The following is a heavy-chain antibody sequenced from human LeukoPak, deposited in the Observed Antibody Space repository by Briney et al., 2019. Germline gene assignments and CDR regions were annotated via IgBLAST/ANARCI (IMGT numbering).Heavy chain of an antibody. J-gene: IGHJ4*02. CDR3: ARDLGGYSRNFDY. CDR1: GGSNRSYY. D-gene: IGHD6-13*01. V-gene: IGHV4-4*07. CDR2: IYTSGST. Sequence: KPSETLSLPCTVSGGSNRSYYWRWLRQPAGKGLEWIGRIYTSGSTNYNPSLKSRVTMSVDTSKNQFSLKLSSVTAADTAVYYCARDLGGYSRNFDYWGQGTLVTVSS.